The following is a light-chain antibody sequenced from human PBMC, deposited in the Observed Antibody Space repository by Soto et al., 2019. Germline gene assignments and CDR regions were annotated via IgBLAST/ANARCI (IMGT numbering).Light chain of an antibody. V-gene: IGLV2-14*02. CDR1: SSDVGTYNL. Sequence: QSVLTQPASVSGSPGQSITISCTGTSSDVGTYNLVSWYQQHPGRAPKLIIYEVDSRTSGISDRFSGSKSCNTASLTISGVQPEDEADYYCSSFTNTNSLEDWVSGGGTKVTVL. CDR3: SSFTNTNSLEDWV. J-gene: IGLJ3*02. CDR2: EVD.